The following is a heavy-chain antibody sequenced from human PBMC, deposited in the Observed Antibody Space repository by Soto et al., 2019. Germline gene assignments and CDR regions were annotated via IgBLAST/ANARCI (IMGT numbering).Heavy chain of an antibody. D-gene: IGHD3-10*01. V-gene: IGHV1-3*01. CDR1: GYTFTSYA. CDR2: INAGNGNT. CDR3: ARDQRITMVRGVIPYYFDY. Sequence: ASVKVSCKASGYTFTSYAMHWVRQAPGQRLEWMGWINAGNGNTKYSQKFQGRVTITRDTSASTAYMGLSSLRSEDTAVYYCARDQRITMVRGVIPYYFDYWGQGTLVTVSS. J-gene: IGHJ4*02.